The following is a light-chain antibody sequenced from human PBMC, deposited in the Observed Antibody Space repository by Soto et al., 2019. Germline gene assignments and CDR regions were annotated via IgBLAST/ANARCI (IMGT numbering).Light chain of an antibody. Sequence: EIVLTQSPGTLSLSPGERATLSCRASRNISNNYLAWYQQKRGQAPRLLIYRASTRATGIPDRFSGSGSGTDFTLTINRLEPEDFAVYYCRQYGGSSETFGQGTKVEIK. V-gene: IGKV3-20*01. CDR3: RQYGGSSET. CDR2: RAS. CDR1: RNISNNY. J-gene: IGKJ1*01.